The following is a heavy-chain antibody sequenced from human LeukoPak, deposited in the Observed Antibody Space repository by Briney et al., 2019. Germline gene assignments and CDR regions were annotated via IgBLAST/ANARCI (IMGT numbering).Heavy chain of an antibody. V-gene: IGHV3-48*03. D-gene: IGHD5-12*01. CDR3: ARAPQVAYFDY. Sequence: GWALRLSCAASGFTFSSYELNWVRQAPGKGLEWVSYISSSGSTLYYADSVKGGFTISRDNAKNSLYLQMNSLSAEDTADYYCARAPQVAYFDYWGQGTLVTVSS. CDR1: GFTFSSYE. J-gene: IGHJ4*02. CDR2: ISSSGSTL.